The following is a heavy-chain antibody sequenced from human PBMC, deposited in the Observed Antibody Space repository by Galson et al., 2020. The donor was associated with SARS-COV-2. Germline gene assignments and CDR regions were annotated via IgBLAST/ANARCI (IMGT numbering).Heavy chain of an antibody. CDR1: GFTFSSYW. J-gene: IGHJ6*02. CDR3: ARELDIGYGMDV. D-gene: IGHD2-15*01. CDR2: IKQDGSEK. Sequence: QLGESLKISCAASGFTFSSYWMSWVRQAPGKGLEWVANIKQDGSEKYYVDSVKGRFTISRDNAKNSLYLQMNSLRAEDTAVYYCARELDIGYGMDVWGQGTTVTVSS. V-gene: IGHV3-7*04.